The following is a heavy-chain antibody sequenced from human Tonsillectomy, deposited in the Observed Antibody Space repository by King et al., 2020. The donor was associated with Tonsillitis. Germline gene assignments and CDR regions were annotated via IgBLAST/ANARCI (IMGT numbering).Heavy chain of an antibody. D-gene: IGHD2-2*01. CDR1: GYTFTSYG. CDR2: ISAYNGNT. J-gene: IGHJ6*02. Sequence: VQLVESGAEVKKPGASVKVSCKASGYTFTSYGISWVRQAPGQGLEWMGWISAYNGNTNYAQKLQGRVTMTTDTSTSTAYMELRSLRSDDTAVNYCARVVPAAYSGISYYYYGMDVWGQGTTVTVSS. V-gene: IGHV1-18*01. CDR3: ARVVPAAYSGISYYYYGMDV.